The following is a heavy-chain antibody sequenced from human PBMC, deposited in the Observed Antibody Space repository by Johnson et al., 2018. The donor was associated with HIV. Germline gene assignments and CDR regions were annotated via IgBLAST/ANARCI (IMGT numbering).Heavy chain of an antibody. V-gene: IGHV3-30*04. Sequence: VQLVESGGGVVQPGKSLRLSCAASGFTFSSYPMHWVRQAPGKGLEWVAVISYDGRSKFYADSAKGRFTIARDNSKTTLYLQMNSLIAEETAVYYCATPWDLLGSFDIWGQGTMVTVSS. D-gene: IGHD1-26*01. CDR3: ATPWDLLGSFDI. J-gene: IGHJ3*02. CDR2: ISYDGRSK. CDR1: GFTFSSYP.